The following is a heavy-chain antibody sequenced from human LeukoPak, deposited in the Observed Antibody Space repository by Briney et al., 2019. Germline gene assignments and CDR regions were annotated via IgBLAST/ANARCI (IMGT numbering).Heavy chain of an antibody. CDR1: GDSVSSNSAA. CDR2: TYYRPKWYN. J-gene: IGHJ6*02. Sequence: SQTLSLTCAISGDSVSSNSAAWNWIRQSPSRGLEWLGRTYYRPKWYNDYAVSVKSRITINPDTSKNQFSLQLNSVTPEDTAVYYCARDRDYYGSGSYHHYYGMDVWGQGTTVTVSS. V-gene: IGHV6-1*01. CDR3: ARDRDYYGSGSYHHYYGMDV. D-gene: IGHD3-10*01.